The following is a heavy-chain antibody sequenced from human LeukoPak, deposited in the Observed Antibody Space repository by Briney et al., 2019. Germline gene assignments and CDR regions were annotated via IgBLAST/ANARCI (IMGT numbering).Heavy chain of an antibody. V-gene: IGHV4-39*07. Sequence: PSETLSLTCTVSGGSISSSSYYWGWIRQPPGKGLEWIGSIYYSGSTYYNPSLKSRVTISVDTSKNQFSLKLSSVTAADTAVYYCARGRSGSYSGYFDYWGQGTLVTVSS. D-gene: IGHD1-26*01. CDR1: GGSISSSSYY. CDR3: ARGRSGSYSGYFDY. CDR2: IYYSGST. J-gene: IGHJ4*02.